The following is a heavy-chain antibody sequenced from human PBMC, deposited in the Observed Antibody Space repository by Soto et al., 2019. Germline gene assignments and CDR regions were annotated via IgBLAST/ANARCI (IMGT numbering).Heavy chain of an antibody. V-gene: IGHV3-23*01. CDR1: GFTFSSYA. CDR2: ISGSGGST. D-gene: IGHD5-12*01. Sequence: GESLKISCAASGFTFSSYAMSWVRQAPGKGLEWVSAISGSGGSTYYADSVKGRFTISRDNSKNTLYLQMNSLRAEDTAVYYCAKFDGDGYNYGVDYWGQGTLVTVSS. J-gene: IGHJ4*02. CDR3: AKFDGDGYNYGVDY.